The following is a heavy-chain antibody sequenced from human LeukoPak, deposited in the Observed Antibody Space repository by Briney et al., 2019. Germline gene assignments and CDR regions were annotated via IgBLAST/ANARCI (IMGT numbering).Heavy chain of an antibody. D-gene: IGHD6-13*01. V-gene: IGHV4-61*02. CDR3: ARDSPAAGRGIDP. J-gene: IGHJ5*02. CDR2: IYTSGST. Sequence: PSETLSLTCTVSGGSISSGSYYWSWIRQPAGKGLEYIGRIYTSGSTSYNPSLKSRVTISVDTSKNQFSLKLSSVTAADTAVYYCARDSPAAGRGIDPWGQGTLVTVSS. CDR1: GGSISSGSYY.